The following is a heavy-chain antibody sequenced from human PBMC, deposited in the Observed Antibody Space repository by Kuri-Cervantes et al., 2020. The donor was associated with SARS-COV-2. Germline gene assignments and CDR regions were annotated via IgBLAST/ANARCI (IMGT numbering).Heavy chain of an antibody. CDR1: GFTFSNYA. CDR3: ARLEYQLLLSHSYYYMDV. CDR2: IIPMYGTT. J-gene: IGHJ6*03. D-gene: IGHD2-2*01. Sequence: GGSLRLSCVASGFTFSNYAITWVRQAPGQGLEWMGGIIPMYGTTNYAQKFQGRVTITSDESTGTAYMELRRLRADDTAVYYCARLEYQLLLSHSYYYMDVWGKGTTVTVSS. V-gene: IGHV1-69*01.